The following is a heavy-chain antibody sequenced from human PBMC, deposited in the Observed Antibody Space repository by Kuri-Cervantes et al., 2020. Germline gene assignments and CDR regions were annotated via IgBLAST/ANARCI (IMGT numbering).Heavy chain of an antibody. Sequence: GESLKISCAASGFTFRNFAMHWVRQAPGKGLEWAAVISYDGKDKNYGDSVKGRFTISRDNSKNPVFMKMNSLSLEDTAVYYCARDGRSGSGGNWFDPWGQGTLVTVSS. D-gene: IGHD3-10*01. V-gene: IGHV3-30*03. J-gene: IGHJ5*02. CDR3: ARDGRSGSGGNWFDP. CDR2: ISYDGKDK. CDR1: GFTFRNFA.